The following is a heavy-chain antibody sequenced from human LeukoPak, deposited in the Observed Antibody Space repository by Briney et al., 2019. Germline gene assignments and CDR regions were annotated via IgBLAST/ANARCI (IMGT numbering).Heavy chain of an antibody. CDR3: PKGWTTVFWFAP. V-gene: IGHV3-23*01. D-gene: IGHD4-17*01. Sequence: GGSLRLSWSAAGFTFSSYAISWVRQAPGKGREWVSAISGSGGSTYYADSVKGRFTISRDNSKNTLYLQMNSLRAEDTAVYYCPKGWTTVFWFAPWGQGTLVTVSS. CDR1: GFTFSSYA. J-gene: IGHJ5*02. CDR2: ISGSGGST.